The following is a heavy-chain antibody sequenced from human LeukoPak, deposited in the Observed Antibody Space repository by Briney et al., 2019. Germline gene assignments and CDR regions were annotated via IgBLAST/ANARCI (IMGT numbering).Heavy chain of an antibody. CDR3: ARASLYGSGSYYSDY. CDR1: GFSVSSNY. Sequence: AGGSLRLSCAGTGFSVSSNYFNWVRQAPGKGLEWVSVIYSDGRTFYADSVKARFTISRDNSKNTLYLQMNSLRAEDTAVYYCARASLYGSGSYYSDYWGQGTLVTVSS. CDR2: IYSDGRT. J-gene: IGHJ4*02. V-gene: IGHV3-66*01. D-gene: IGHD3-10*01.